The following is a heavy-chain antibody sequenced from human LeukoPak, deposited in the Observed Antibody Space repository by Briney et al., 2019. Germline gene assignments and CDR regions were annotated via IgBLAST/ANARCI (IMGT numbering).Heavy chain of an antibody. D-gene: IGHD3-22*01. CDR2: IYYSGSI. J-gene: IGHJ4*02. CDR3: AREDASGYYLYYFDY. Sequence: SETLSLTYTVSGGSVSSGSYYWSWIRQPPGKGLEWIGYIYYSGSINYNPSLKGRVTISVDTPKNQFSLKLSSVTAADTAVYYCAREDASGYYLYYFDYWGQGTLVTVSS. V-gene: IGHV4-61*01. CDR1: GGSVSSGSYY.